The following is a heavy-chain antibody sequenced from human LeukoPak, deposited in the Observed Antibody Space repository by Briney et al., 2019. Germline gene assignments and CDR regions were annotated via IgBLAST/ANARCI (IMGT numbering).Heavy chain of an antibody. CDR3: ARDYHCSGGSCYLANDY. D-gene: IGHD2-15*01. CDR2: IKQDGSEK. V-gene: IGHV3-7*01. CDR1: GFTFSSYW. J-gene: IGHJ4*02. Sequence: GGSLTLSCAASGFTFSSYWMSWVRQAPGKGLEWVANIKQDGSEKYYVDSVKGRFTISRDNAKNSLYLQMNSLRAEDTAVSYCARDYHCSGGSCYLANDYWGQGTLVTVSS.